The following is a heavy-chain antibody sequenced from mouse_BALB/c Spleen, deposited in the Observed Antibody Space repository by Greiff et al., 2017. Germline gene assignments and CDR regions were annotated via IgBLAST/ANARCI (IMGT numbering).Heavy chain of an antibody. CDR3: ARWGTTVVDFDY. J-gene: IGHJ2*01. Sequence: VQLQQSGAELVKPGASVKLSCKASGYTFTSYWMHWVKQRPGQGLEWIGEINPSNGRTNYNEKFKSKATLTVDKSSSTAYMQLSSLTSEDSAVYYCARWGTTVVDFDYWGQGTTLTVSS. V-gene: IGHV1S81*02. CDR1: GYTFTSYW. D-gene: IGHD1-1*01. CDR2: INPSNGRT.